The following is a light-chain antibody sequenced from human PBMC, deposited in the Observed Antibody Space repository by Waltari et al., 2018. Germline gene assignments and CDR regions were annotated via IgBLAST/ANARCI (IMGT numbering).Light chain of an antibody. Sequence: DTVMTQSPDSLAVSLGERATINCKSSQSLLYSSNNKNYLAWYQQNPGHPPKLLIYWASTRESGVPDRFSGSGSGTDFTLTISSLQAEDVAVYFCQQYYSTPRTFGPGTKLEIK. CDR2: WAS. V-gene: IGKV4-1*01. CDR1: QSLLYSSNNKNY. J-gene: IGKJ3*01. CDR3: QQYYSTPRT.